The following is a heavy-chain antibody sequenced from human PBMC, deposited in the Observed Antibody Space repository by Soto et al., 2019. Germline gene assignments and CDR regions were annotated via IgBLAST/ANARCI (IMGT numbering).Heavy chain of an antibody. J-gene: IGHJ4*02. D-gene: IGHD3-10*01. V-gene: IGHV4-59*08. CDR2: IYNSGST. Sequence: TAETLSLTCTASGGSISSYYWSWIRQPPGKGLEWIGYIYNSGSTNYNPSLKSRVTISVDTSKNQFSLKLNSMTAADTAVYYCARHNYGSGSTYFDYWGQGTLVTVSS. CDR3: ARHNYGSGSTYFDY. CDR1: GGSISSYY.